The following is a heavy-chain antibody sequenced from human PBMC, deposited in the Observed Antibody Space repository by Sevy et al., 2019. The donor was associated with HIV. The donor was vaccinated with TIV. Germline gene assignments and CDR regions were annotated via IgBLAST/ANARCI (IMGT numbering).Heavy chain of an antibody. CDR2: IKDKTEGGTT. Sequence: GGSLRLSCTASGLTFNNDWMSWVRQAPGKGLEWVGRIKDKTEGGTTGYAAPVQGRFTISRDDSKNTLYMQLTSLKTESTAVDYFSCYELDYASRDYDGYGWDVWGRGTTL. D-gene: IGHD2-2*01. CDR1: GLTFNNDW. CDR3: SCYELDYASRDYDGYGWDV. V-gene: IGHV3-15*01. J-gene: IGHJ6*01.